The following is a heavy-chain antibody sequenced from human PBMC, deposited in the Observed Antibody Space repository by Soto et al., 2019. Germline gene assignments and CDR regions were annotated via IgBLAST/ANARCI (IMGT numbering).Heavy chain of an antibody. CDR3: ARDREIGYCSSTSCPNWFDP. CDR1: GYTFTSYG. V-gene: IGHV1-18*01. Sequence: QVQLVQSGAEVKKPGASVKVSCKASGYTFTSYGISWVRQAPGQGLEWMGWISAYNGNTNYAQKLQGRVTMTTDTSTSTAYMERRSLRSDDTAVYYCARDREIGYCSSTSCPNWFDPWGQGTLVTVSS. CDR2: ISAYNGNT. D-gene: IGHD2-2*01. J-gene: IGHJ5*02.